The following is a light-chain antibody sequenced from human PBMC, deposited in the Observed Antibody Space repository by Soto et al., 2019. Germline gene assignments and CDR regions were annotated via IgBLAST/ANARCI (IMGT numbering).Light chain of an antibody. Sequence: IQMTQSPSSLSASVGDRVTITRPASQNINNYLNWYQQKPGRAPKLLIYDASNLEAGVPSRFRGSGSGTDFTFTISRLQPEDIATYYCQQYENLPTFGQRTRLEIK. CDR3: QQYENLPT. CDR2: DAS. J-gene: IGKJ5*01. V-gene: IGKV1-33*01. CDR1: QNINNY.